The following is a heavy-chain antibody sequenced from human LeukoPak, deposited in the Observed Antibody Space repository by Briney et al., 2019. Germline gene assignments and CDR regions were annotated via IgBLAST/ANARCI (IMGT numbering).Heavy chain of an antibody. V-gene: IGHV3-73*01. J-gene: IGHJ6*02. D-gene: IGHD3-10*01. Sequence: GGSLKLSCAASGFTFSGSAMHWVRQASGKGREWVGRIRSKANSYATAYAASVKGRFTISRDDSKNTAYLQMNSLKTEDTAVYYCTRQGLWFGDYPIDVPYYYYGMDVWGQGTTVTVSS. CDR3: TRQGLWFGDYPIDVPYYYYGMDV. CDR1: GFTFSGSA. CDR2: IRSKANSYAT.